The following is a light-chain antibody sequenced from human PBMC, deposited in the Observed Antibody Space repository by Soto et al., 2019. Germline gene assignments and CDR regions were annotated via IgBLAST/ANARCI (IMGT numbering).Light chain of an antibody. Sequence: VLTLSPGTLSLSPGERSTLSCRASQSVSRSCLAWYQQKHGQAPRLLIYGASSRATGIPERLSGSGSGTDLTITISRMEPEDFEVYYCQQYGSEPGTFGQGTKVDIK. CDR3: QQYGSEPGT. CDR1: QSVSRSC. J-gene: IGKJ1*01. V-gene: IGKV3-20*01. CDR2: GAS.